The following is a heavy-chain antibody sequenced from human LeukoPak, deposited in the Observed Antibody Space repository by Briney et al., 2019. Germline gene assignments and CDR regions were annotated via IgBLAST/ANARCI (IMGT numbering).Heavy chain of an antibody. Sequence: SETLSLTCTVSGGSISSYYWTWIRQPAGKGLEWIGRTHTSGSTNYNPSLKSRVTMSVDTSKNQFSLKLTSVTAADTAVYYCARVQSRLSWFDPWGQGTLVTVSS. V-gene: IGHV4-4*07. CDR3: ARVQSRLSWFDP. J-gene: IGHJ5*02. CDR1: GGSISSYY. CDR2: THTSGST.